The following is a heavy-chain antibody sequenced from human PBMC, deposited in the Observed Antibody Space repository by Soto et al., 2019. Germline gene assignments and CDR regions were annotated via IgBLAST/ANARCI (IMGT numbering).Heavy chain of an antibody. V-gene: IGHV4-4*02. CDR3: ARDRKYDILTGYYLYAFDI. J-gene: IGHJ3*02. D-gene: IGHD3-9*01. CDR2: IYHSGST. CDR1: GGSISSSNW. Sequence: SETLSLTCAVSGGSISSSNWWSFVRQPPGKGLEWIGEIYHSGSTNYNPSLKSRVTISVDKSKNQFSLKLSSVTAADTAVYYCARDRKYDILTGYYLYAFDIWGQGTMVTVSS.